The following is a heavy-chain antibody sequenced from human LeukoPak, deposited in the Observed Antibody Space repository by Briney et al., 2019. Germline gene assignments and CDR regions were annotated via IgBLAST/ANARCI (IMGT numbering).Heavy chain of an antibody. J-gene: IGHJ4*02. CDR2: ISGSDGST. Sequence: TGGSLRLSCAASGFTFSTYAMSWVRQAPGRGLEWVSAISGSDGSTFYADSVKGGFTISRDNSKATLYLQMNSLRAEDTAVYYCANANFDWLPRDYWGQGTLVTVSS. V-gene: IGHV3-23*01. CDR3: ANANFDWLPRDY. CDR1: GFTFSTYA. D-gene: IGHD3-9*01.